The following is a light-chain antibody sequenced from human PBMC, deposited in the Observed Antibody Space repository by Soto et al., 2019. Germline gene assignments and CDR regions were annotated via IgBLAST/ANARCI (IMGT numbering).Light chain of an antibody. Sequence: DIQMTQSPSTLFASVGDRVTITCRAGQSISSWLAWYQQKPGKAPKLLIYQASTLESGVPLRFSGSGSGTEFTLTISSLQPDDFATYFCQQYNSYWTFGQGTKVEIK. CDR3: QQYNSYWT. J-gene: IGKJ1*01. V-gene: IGKV1-5*03. CDR2: QAS. CDR1: QSISSW.